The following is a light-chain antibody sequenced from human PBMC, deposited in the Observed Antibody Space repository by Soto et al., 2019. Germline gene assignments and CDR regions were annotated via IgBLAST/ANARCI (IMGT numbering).Light chain of an antibody. CDR2: DNN. V-gene: IGLV1-51*01. CDR1: SSNIGNNY. Sequence: QSALTQSPSVSAAPGQQVTISCSGSSSNIGNNYVSWYQQLPGTAPKLLIYDNNKRPSGIPDRFSGSKSVTSGTLDITGLQTGDEADYYCATWDGSLPGEVFGGGTKLTVL. CDR3: ATWDGSLPGEV. J-gene: IGLJ2*01.